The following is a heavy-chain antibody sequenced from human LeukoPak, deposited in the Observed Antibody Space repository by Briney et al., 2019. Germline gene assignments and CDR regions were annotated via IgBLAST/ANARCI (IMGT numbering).Heavy chain of an antibody. CDR2: ISWNSGSI. Sequence: GGSLRLSCAASGFTFDDYAMHWVRHAPGKGLEWVSGISWNSGSIGYADSVKGRFTISRDNAKNSLYLQMNSLRAEDTALYYCAKSLSSFTYGDYYYYGMDVWGQGTTVTVSS. J-gene: IGHJ6*02. CDR1: GFTFDDYA. V-gene: IGHV3-9*01. D-gene: IGHD4-17*01. CDR3: AKSLSSFTYGDYYYYGMDV.